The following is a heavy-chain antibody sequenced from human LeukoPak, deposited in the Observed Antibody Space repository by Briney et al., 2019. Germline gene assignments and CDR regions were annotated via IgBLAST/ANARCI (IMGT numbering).Heavy chain of an antibody. J-gene: IGHJ6*03. Sequence: HPGGSLRLSCAASGFTFSSYAMSWVRQAPGKGLEWVSAISGSGGSTYYADSVKGRFTISRDNSKNTLYLQMNSLRAEDTAIYYCAKFFGYCGSTGCPAGWCMDVWGTGTTVTVSS. D-gene: IGHD2-2*01. CDR3: AKFFGYCGSTGCPAGWCMDV. CDR2: ISGSGGST. CDR1: GFTFSSYA. V-gene: IGHV3-23*01.